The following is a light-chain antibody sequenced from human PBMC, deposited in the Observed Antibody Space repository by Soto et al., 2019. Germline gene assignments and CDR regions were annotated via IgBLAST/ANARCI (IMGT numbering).Light chain of an antibody. CDR2: DVN. Sequence: QSALTQPASVSGSPGQSITISCTGTSSDVGNYNYVSWYQQHPGKAPKLMIYDVNNRPSGVSNRFSGSKSGNTASLTISGLRAEDEARYYCSSYTTNSTLVFGGGTKLTVL. V-gene: IGLV2-14*03. CDR3: SSYTTNSTLV. J-gene: IGLJ3*02. CDR1: SSDVGNYNY.